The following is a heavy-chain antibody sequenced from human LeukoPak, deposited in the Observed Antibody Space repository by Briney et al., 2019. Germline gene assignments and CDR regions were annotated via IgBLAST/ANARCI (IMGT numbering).Heavy chain of an antibody. CDR2: IIPIFGTA. V-gene: IGHV1-69*05. Sequence: ASVKVSCKASGGTFSSYAISWVRQAPGQGLERMGGIIPIFGTANYAQKFQGRVTITTDESTSTAYMELSSLRSEDTAVYYCARGRMGGIAARPNFWYMDVWGKGTTVTVSS. CDR1: GGTFSSYA. D-gene: IGHD6-6*01. CDR3: ARGRMGGIAARPNFWYMDV. J-gene: IGHJ6*03.